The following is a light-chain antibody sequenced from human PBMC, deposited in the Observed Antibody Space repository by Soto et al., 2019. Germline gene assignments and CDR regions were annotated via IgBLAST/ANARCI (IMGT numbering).Light chain of an antibody. CDR1: SSNLGSNY. J-gene: IGLJ1*01. CDR2: GDT. Sequence: QSVLPQPPSASGTPGQRVTISCSGSSSNLGSNYVYWYQQFPGTAPKLLLYGDTQRPSGVPDRFSGSKSGTSASLAISGLRSEDDADYYCAAWDDSLSGYVFGTGTKLTVL. CDR3: AAWDDSLSGYV. V-gene: IGLV1-47*02.